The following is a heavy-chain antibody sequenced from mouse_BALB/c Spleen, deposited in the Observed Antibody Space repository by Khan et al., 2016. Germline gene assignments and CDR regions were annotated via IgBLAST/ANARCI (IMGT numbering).Heavy chain of an antibody. CDR1: GFDFSRYW. CDR3: ARLHYCGRFAY. CDR2: INTDSSTI. J-gene: IGHJ3*01. V-gene: IGHV4-1*02. Sequence: EVKLLESGGGLVQPGGSLKLSCAASGFDFSRYWMSWVRQAPGKGLEWIGEINTDSSTINYTPSLKDKFIISRDKAKNTLYLQMTKVRSEDPALSYCARLHYCGRFAYWGQGTLVTVSA. D-gene: IGHD1-2*01.